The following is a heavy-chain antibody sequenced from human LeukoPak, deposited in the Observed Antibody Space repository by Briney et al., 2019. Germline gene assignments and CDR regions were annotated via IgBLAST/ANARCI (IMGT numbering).Heavy chain of an antibody. CDR1: GFTFSNHG. CDR3: AKDSKIVGATFRSYHYMDV. J-gene: IGHJ6*03. CDR2: IRGSGDRT. D-gene: IGHD1-26*01. V-gene: IGHV3-23*01. Sequence: PGGSLRLSCASSGFTFSNHGMNCVRQAPGKGLEWVSAIRGSGDRTHYADSVKGRFTISRDNSKNTLYLQMNSLRAEDTAVYYCAKDSKIVGATFRSYHYMDVWGKGTAVTVSS.